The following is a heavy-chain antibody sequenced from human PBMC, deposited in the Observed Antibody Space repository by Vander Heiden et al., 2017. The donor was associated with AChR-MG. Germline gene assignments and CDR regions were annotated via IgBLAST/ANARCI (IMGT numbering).Heavy chain of an antibody. Sequence: QVQLVQSGAEVKKPGSSVKVSCKASGGTVSSYAISWVRQAPGQGLEWMGGIIPIFGTANYAHKFQFRVTITADESTSTAYMELSSLSSEETAVYYCARAGGTGTTFYYGMDVWVQGTTVAVSS. CDR2: IIPIFGTA. J-gene: IGHJ6*02. D-gene: IGHD4-17*01. CDR3: ARAGGTGTTFYYGMDV. V-gene: IGHV1-69*01. CDR1: GGTVSSYA.